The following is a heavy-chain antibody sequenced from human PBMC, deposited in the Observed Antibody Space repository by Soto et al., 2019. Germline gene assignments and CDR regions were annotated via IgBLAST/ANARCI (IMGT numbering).Heavy chain of an antibody. V-gene: IGHV3-30-3*01. CDR3: ARDTGFYSGGYSDAFDI. Sequence: QVQLVESGGGVVQPGRSLRLSCAASGFTFSSYAMHWVRPAPGKGLEWVAGISYDGSNKYYADSVKGRFTITRDNSKNTMYLQLNSHRAEDTAVYDCARDTGFYSGGYSDAFDIWGQGTMVTVSS. J-gene: IGHJ3*02. CDR1: GFTFSSYA. CDR2: ISYDGSNK. D-gene: IGHD1-26*01.